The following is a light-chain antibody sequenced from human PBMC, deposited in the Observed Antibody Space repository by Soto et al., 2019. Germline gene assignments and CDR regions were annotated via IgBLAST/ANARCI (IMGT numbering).Light chain of an antibody. J-gene: IGKJ1*01. CDR1: QSLVHSDGNTY. CDR2: KVS. V-gene: IGKV2-30*02. Sequence: DVVMTQSPLTLPVTLGQPASIYCRSSQSLVHSDGNTYLTWYQQRPGQSPRRLIYKVSNRDSGVPERFSGSASGTDFTLEISRVEPEDIAVYYCMQSTHWPRTFGQGTKVDIK. CDR3: MQSTHWPRT.